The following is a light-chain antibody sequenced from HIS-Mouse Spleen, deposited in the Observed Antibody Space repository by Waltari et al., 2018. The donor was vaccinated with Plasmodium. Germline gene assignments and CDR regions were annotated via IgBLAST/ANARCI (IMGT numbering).Light chain of an antibody. V-gene: IGLV2-11*01. CDR2: DVS. J-gene: IGLJ1*01. CDR1: SRDVGGYNY. CDR3: CSYAGSYTYV. Sequence: QSALTQPRSVSGSPGPSVPIPCTGTSRDVGGYNYVSWYQQHPGKAPKLMIYDVSKRPSGVPDRFSGSKSGNTASLTISGLQAEDEADYYCCSYAGSYTYVFGTGTKVTVL.